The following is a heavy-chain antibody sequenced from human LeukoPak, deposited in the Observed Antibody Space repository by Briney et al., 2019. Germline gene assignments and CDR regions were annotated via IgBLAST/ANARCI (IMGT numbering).Heavy chain of an antibody. V-gene: IGHV3-74*01. CDR3: AGVLGVRDLAYFDY. CDR2: IRSDGSST. D-gene: IGHD3-10*01. CDR1: GFTFNTYW. Sequence: QPGGSLRLSCAASGFTFNTYWMHWVRQAPGKGLVWVLRIRSDGSSTSYAVSVRGRFTNSRDNAKNTLYLQMNSLRAEDTAVYYCAGVLGVRDLAYFDYWGHGTLVTVSS. J-gene: IGHJ4*01.